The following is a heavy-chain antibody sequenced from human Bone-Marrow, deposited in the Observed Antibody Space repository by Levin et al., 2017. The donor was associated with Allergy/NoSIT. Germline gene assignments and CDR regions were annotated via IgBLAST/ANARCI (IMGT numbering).Heavy chain of an antibody. CDR1: GFYFGSYG. CDR2: VSFDGNDK. CDR3: AKGNSSSWYLGFDV. V-gene: IGHV3-30*18. J-gene: IGHJ3*01. Sequence: GGSLRLSCAASGFYFGSYGMHWVRQSPGEGLQWVAGVSFDGNDKYYADSVKGRFTISRDNSKNTLSVQMNSLRAEDTAVYFCAKGNSSSWYLGFDVWGQGTMVTVSS. D-gene: IGHD6-13*01.